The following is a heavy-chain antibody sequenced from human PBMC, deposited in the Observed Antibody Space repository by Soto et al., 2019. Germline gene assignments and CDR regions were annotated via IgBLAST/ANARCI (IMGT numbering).Heavy chain of an antibody. CDR3: ARGIAVAGNY. CDR1: GYTFTNYG. J-gene: IGHJ4*02. Sequence: QVQLEQSGAEVKKPGASVKVSCKASGYTFTNYGIHWVRQAPGQRLEWMGWINAANGYTKYSQKFQGRVTITRDTSASIAYMELSSLRSEDTAVYYCARGIAVAGNYWGQGTLVTVSS. CDR2: INAANGYT. V-gene: IGHV1-3*01. D-gene: IGHD6-19*01.